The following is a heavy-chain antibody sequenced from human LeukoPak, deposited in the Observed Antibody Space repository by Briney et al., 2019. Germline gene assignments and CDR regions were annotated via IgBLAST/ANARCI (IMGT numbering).Heavy chain of an antibody. V-gene: IGHV3-66*01. J-gene: IGHJ4*02. Sequence: GGSLRPSCAASGFTVSSNYMSWVRQAPGKGLEWVSVIYSGGSTYYADSVKGRFTISRDNSKNTLYLQMNSLRAEDTAVYYCASWGSGWYYFDYWGQGTLVTVSS. CDR3: ASWGSGWYYFDY. CDR2: IYSGGST. D-gene: IGHD6-19*01. CDR1: GFTVSSNY.